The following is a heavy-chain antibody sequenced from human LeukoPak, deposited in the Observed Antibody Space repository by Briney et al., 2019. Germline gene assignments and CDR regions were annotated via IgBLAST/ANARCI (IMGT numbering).Heavy chain of an antibody. CDR3: ARGGDYDILTGYPHYYYYGMDV. CDR2: ISGSGSNI. Sequence: GGSLRLSCAVSGFTFSSYAMSWVRQAPGKGREWVSAISGSGSNIYYAGSVKGRYTISRDNAKNSLYLQMNSLRAEDTAVYYCARGGDYDILTGYPHYYYYGMDVWGQGTTVTVSS. J-gene: IGHJ6*02. V-gene: IGHV3-21*01. CDR1: GFTFSSYA. D-gene: IGHD3-9*01.